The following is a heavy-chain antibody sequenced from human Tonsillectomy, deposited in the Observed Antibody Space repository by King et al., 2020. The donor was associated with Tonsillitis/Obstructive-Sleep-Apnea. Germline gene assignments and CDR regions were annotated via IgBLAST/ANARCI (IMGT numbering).Heavy chain of an antibody. V-gene: IGHV3-23*04. Sequence: VQLVESGGDLVQPGGSLRLSCAASGFTFSSYAMSWVRQAPGKGLEWVSAISVGVGSTYYADSVKGRFTISRDNSKNTLYLQMNSLRAEDTAVYYCAKGMTTVHSDFDYWGQGTLVTVSS. J-gene: IGHJ4*02. D-gene: IGHD4-11*01. CDR3: AKGMTTVHSDFDY. CDR2: ISVGVGST. CDR1: GFTFSSYA.